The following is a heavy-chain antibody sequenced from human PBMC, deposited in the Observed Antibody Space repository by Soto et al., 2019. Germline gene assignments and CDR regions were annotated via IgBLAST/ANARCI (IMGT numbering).Heavy chain of an antibody. D-gene: IGHD6-6*01. Sequence: QPGGSLRLSCAASGFTLSAYSMNWVRQAPGKGLEWISFINSGSDTIYYGDSVKGRFTIARDNAKNALYLQMNSLRAEDTAVYYCARAVRIAARIFDYWGQGTLVTVSS. CDR3: ARAVRIAARIFDY. CDR2: INSGSDTI. CDR1: GFTLSAYS. J-gene: IGHJ4*02. V-gene: IGHV3-48*01.